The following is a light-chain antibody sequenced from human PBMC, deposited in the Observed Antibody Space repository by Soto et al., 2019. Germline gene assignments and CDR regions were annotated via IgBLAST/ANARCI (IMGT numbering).Light chain of an antibody. CDR1: SGDVGGYNY. Sequence: QSALTQPASVSGSPGQSITISCTGTSGDVGGYNYVSWYQQHPGKAPKLMIYEVSNRPSGVSNRFSGSKSGHTASLTISGLQAEDEADYYCSSYTSSRDVVFGGGPKLTVL. J-gene: IGLJ2*01. CDR3: SSYTSSRDVV. CDR2: EVS. V-gene: IGLV2-14*01.